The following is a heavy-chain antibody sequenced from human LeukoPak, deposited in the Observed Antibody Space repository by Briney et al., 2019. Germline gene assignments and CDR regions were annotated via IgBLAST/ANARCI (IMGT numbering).Heavy chain of an antibody. J-gene: IGHJ4*02. D-gene: IGHD5-18*01. CDR3: ASPGSVGDTGMPDY. CDR1: GFIFSGYW. V-gene: IGHV3-7*01. CDR2: IKQDGSVK. Sequence: AGGSLRLSCAASGFIFSGYWMTWVRQAPGKGLEWVANIKQDGSVKYYVDSVKGRFTISRDNAKNSLYLQMNSLRAEDTAVYYCASPGSVGDTGMPDYWGQGTLVTVSS.